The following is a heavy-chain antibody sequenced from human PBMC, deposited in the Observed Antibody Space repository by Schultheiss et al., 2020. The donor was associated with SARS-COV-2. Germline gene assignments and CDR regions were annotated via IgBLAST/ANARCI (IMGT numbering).Heavy chain of an antibody. CDR2: IYYSGST. Sequence: SETLSLTCTVSGGSISSGGYYWSWIRQPPGKGLEWIGYIYYSGSTNYNPSLKSRVTISVDTSKNQFSLKLSSVTAADTAVYYCARSYLLWFGEYYFDYWGQGTLVTVSS. V-gene: IGHV4-61*08. J-gene: IGHJ4*02. CDR1: GGSISSGGYY. D-gene: IGHD3-10*01. CDR3: ARSYLLWFGEYYFDY.